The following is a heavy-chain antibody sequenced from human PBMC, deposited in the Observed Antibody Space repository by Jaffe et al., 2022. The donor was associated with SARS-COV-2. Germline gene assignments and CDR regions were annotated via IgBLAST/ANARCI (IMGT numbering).Heavy chain of an antibody. Sequence: EVQLVQSGAEVKKPGESLKISCKGSGYSFTSYWIGWVRQMPGKGLEWMGIIYPGDSDTRYSPSFQGQVTISADKSISTAYLQWSSLKASDTAMYYCARSVGDPIPGSYGYYYYYYMDVWGKGTTVTVSS. V-gene: IGHV5-51*01. CDR2: IYPGDSDT. CDR1: GYSFTSYW. CDR3: ARSVGDPIPGSYGYYYYYYMDV. J-gene: IGHJ6*03. D-gene: IGHD5-18*01.